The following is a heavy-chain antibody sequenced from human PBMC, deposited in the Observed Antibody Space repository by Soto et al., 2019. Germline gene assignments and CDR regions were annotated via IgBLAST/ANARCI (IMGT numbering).Heavy chain of an antibody. CDR2: ISYDGSNK. J-gene: IGHJ3*02. CDR1: GFTFSSYG. CDR3: AKDREGYYYVYDAFDI. V-gene: IGHV3-30*18. Sequence: VGSLRLSCAASGFTFSSYGMHWVRQAPGKGLEWVAVISYDGSNKYYADSVKGRFTISRDNSKNTLYLQMNSLRAEDTAVYYCAKDREGYYYVYDAFDIWGQGTMVTVSS. D-gene: IGHD3-10*02.